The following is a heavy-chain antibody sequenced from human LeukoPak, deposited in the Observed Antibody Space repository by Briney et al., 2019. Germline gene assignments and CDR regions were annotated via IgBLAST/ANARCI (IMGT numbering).Heavy chain of an antibody. CDR2: ISSTSTYI. CDR1: GFTFSRYS. D-gene: IGHD6-6*01. J-gene: IGHJ4*02. CDR3: ARDERAARPNLDY. Sequence: GGSLRLSCAASGFTFSRYSINWVRQAPGEGLEWVSSISSTSTYIYYADSVKGRFSISRDNAKNSVYLQMNSLRAEDTAVYYCARDERAARPNLDYWGQGVLVTVSS. V-gene: IGHV3-21*01.